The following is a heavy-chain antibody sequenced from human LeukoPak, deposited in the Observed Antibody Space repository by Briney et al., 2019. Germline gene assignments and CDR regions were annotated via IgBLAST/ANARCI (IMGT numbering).Heavy chain of an antibody. CDR2: INHGGST. Sequence: SETPSLTCAVYGGSFSAYYWTWIRQPPGKGLEWIGEINHGGSTSSNPSLKSRVTVFVDTSKSQFSLRLTSVTAADTAVYYCARGTHRPLVYGTYYYYSLDVWGQGTTVIVSS. CDR3: ARGTHRPLVYGTYYYYSLDV. CDR1: GGSFSAYY. D-gene: IGHD6-13*01. J-gene: IGHJ6*02. V-gene: IGHV4-34*01.